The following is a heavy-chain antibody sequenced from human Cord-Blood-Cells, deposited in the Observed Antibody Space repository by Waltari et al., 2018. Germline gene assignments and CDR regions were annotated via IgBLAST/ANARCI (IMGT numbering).Heavy chain of an antibody. D-gene: IGHD2-2*01. Sequence: QVQLVQSGAEVKKPGASVKVSCKASGYPCTSYEINWVRQAPGQGLEWMGWMNPNSGNTGYAQKFQGRVTITRNTSISTAYMELSSLRSEDTAVYYCARGVVPAALYYYYGMDVWGQGTTVTVSS. CDR1: GYPCTSYE. V-gene: IGHV1-8*03. J-gene: IGHJ6*02. CDR3: ARGVVPAALYYYYGMDV. CDR2: MNPNSGNT.